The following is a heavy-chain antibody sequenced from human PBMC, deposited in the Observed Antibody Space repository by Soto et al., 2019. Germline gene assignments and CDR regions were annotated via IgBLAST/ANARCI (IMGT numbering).Heavy chain of an antibody. CDR2: TYHRSRWFS. D-gene: IGHD3-9*01. CDR3: TRSLSYFDALTGYWGLGGEDV. J-gene: IGHJ6*02. CDR1: GDTVSNSSAG. V-gene: IGHV6-1*01. Sequence: QVQLQQSGPGLVRPSQTLSLTCAISGDTVSNSSAGWAWIRQSPSRGLEWLGRTYHRSRWFSDYGSAVHRRIVITADKTKTHFTLQLDSVTPEDTAIYYCTRSLSYFDALTGYWGLGGEDVWGQGTTVTVSS.